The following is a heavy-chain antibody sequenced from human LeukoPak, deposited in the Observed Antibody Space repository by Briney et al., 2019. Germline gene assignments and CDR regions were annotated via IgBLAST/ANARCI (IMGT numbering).Heavy chain of an antibody. CDR2: INHSGST. J-gene: IGHJ6*03. Sequence: SETLSLTCAVYGGSFSGYYWSWIRQPPGKGLEWIGEINHSGSTNYNPSLKSRVTISVDTSKNQFSLKLSSVTAADTAVYYCARLCSSWYYYYMDVWGKGTTVTISS. CDR3: ARLCSSWYYYYMDV. D-gene: IGHD6-13*01. V-gene: IGHV4-34*01. CDR1: GGSFSGYY.